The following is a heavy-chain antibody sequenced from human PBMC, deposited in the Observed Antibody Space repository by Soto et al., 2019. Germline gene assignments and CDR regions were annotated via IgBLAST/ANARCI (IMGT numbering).Heavy chain of an antibody. CDR2: INPNSGGT. D-gene: IGHD6-19*01. V-gene: IGHV1-2*02. CDR3: ARDRLSQWLVTHGSFDI. Sequence: QVQLVQSGAEVKKPGASVKVSCKASGYTFTGYYMHWVRQAPGQGLEWMGWINPNSGGTNYAQKFQGRVTMTRDTSISTAYMELSRLRSDDTAVYYCARDRLSQWLVTHGSFDIWGQGTMVTVSS. J-gene: IGHJ3*02. CDR1: GYTFTGYY.